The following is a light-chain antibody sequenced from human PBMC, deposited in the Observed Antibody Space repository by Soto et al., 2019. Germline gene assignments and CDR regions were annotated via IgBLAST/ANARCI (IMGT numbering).Light chain of an antibody. J-gene: IGKJ2*01. CDR2: LGF. CDR3: MHGLQTFFP. CDR1: QSLLHSNGYTY. V-gene: IGKV2-28*01. Sequence: VMTQSPLSLPVTPGEPASISCRSSQSLLHSNGYTYVDWYLQKPGQSPQLLIYLGFNRASEVPDRFSGSGSGTDFTLKISRVEAEDVGVYYCMHGLQTFFPLGQGTKLEIK.